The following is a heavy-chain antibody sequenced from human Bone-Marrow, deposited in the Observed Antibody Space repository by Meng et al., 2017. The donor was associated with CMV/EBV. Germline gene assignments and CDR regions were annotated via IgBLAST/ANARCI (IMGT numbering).Heavy chain of an antibody. J-gene: IGHJ4*02. CDR1: GYTFTTYD. Sequence: ASVKVSCKASGYTFTTYDINWVRQATGQGLEWMGWMNPNSGNTGYAQKFQGRVTLTRVTSISTAYMELSSLTSDDTAVYYCARTYDSSGYPDYWGQGTLVTVSS. V-gene: IGHV1-8*01. CDR2: MNPNSGNT. D-gene: IGHD3-22*01. CDR3: ARTYDSSGYPDY.